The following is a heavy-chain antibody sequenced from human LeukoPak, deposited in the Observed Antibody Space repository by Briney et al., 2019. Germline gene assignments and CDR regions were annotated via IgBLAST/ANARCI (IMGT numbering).Heavy chain of an antibody. CDR1: GGTLSSYA. D-gene: IGHD3-22*01. Sequence: GASVKVSCKASGGTLSSYAISGVRQAPGQGLEWVGGIIPIFGTANYAQKFQGRVTITTDDSTSTAYMELSSLRSEDTAVYYCARGLDSSGYSMAYWGQGTLVTVSS. V-gene: IGHV1-69*05. CDR3: ARGLDSSGYSMAY. CDR2: IIPIFGTA. J-gene: IGHJ4*02.